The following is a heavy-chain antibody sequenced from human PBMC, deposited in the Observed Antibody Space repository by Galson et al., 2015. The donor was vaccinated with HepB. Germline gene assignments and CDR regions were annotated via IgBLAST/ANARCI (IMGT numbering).Heavy chain of an antibody. CDR1: GFTFSRYA. CDR3: ARERGSLLMTTVTHFDY. CDR2: ISYDGSNT. Sequence: SVRLSCAASGFTFSRYAMHWLRQAPGKGLEWVAVISYDGSNTYYADSVKGRFTISRDNSKNTLSAQMNSLRDEDTAVYYCARERGSLLMTTVTHFDYWGQGTLVTVSS. V-gene: IGHV3-30*04. D-gene: IGHD4-11*01. J-gene: IGHJ4*02.